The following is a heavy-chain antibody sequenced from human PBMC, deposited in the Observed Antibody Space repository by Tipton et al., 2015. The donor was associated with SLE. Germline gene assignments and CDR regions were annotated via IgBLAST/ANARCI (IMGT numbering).Heavy chain of an antibody. V-gene: IGHV4-61*02. CDR3: ARQTGAVYAKYMDV. D-gene: IGHD2-8*01. J-gene: IGHJ6*03. CDR2: IYTSGST. Sequence: TLSLTCTVSGGSISSGSYYWSWIRQPAGKGLEWIGRIYTSGSTNYNPSLKSRVTISVDTSKNQFSLKLSSVAAADTAVYYCARQTGAVYAKYMDVWGKGTTVTVSS. CDR1: GGSISSGSYY.